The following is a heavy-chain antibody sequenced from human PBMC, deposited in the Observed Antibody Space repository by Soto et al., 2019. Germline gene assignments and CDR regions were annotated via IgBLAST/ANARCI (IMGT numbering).Heavy chain of an antibody. CDR2: ISGSGGST. CDR1: VFTCSSCA. J-gene: IGHJ4*02. Sequence: SMRLSCAASVFTCSSCAISWVRQSPGKGLEWVSAISGSGGSTYYADSVKGRFTISRDNSKNTLYLQMNSLRAEDTAVYYCAKSPAAAAGTPGDYWGQGTLVTVSS. V-gene: IGHV3-23*01. CDR3: AKSPAAAAGTPGDY. D-gene: IGHD6-13*01.